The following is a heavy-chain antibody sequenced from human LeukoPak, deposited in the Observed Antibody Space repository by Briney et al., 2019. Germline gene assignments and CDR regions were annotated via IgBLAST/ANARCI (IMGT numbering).Heavy chain of an antibody. CDR2: ISSSSSYI. D-gene: IGHD6-19*01. CDR3: ARAVAGTGAFDI. CDR1: GFTFSSYS. J-gene: IGHJ3*02. V-gene: IGHV3-21*01. Sequence: GGSLRLSCAASGFTFSSYSRNWVRQAPGKGLEWVSSISSSSSYIYYADSVKGRFTISRDNAKNSLYLQMNSLRAEDTAVHYCARAVAGTGAFDIWGQGTMVTVSS.